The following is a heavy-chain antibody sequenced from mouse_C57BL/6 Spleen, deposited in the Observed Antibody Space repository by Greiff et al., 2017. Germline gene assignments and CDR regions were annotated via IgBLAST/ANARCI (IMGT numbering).Heavy chain of an antibody. Sequence: QVQLQQPGAELVMPGASVKLSCKASGYTFTSYWMHWVKQRPGQGLEWIGEIDPSDSYTNYNQKFKGKSTLTVDKSSSTAYMQLSSLTSEDSAVYYCARGGESYDSSSYFDVWGTGTTVTVSS. CDR1: GYTFTSYW. J-gene: IGHJ1*03. CDR3: ARGGESYDSSSYFDV. V-gene: IGHV1-69*01. D-gene: IGHD1-1*01. CDR2: IDPSDSYT.